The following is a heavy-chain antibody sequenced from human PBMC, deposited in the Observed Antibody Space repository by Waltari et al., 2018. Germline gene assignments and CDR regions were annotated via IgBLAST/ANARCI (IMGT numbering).Heavy chain of an antibody. CDR1: GYIFSNYG. V-gene: IGHV1-18*01. Sequence: QLVQSGAEVKKPGASVKVSCKASGYIFSNYGITWVRKAPGQGIERMGWIYPYSGNTKYEQSLQGKVTLTTDTSTTTAYMEIRSLRSDDTAIYYCARDDADSSNFGGFWGQGTLVTVSS. CDR2: IYPYSGNT. CDR3: ARDDADSSNFGGF. D-gene: IGHD6-13*01. J-gene: IGHJ4*02.